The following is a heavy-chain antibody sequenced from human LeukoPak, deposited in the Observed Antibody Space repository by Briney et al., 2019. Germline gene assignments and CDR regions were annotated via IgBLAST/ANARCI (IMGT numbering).Heavy chain of an antibody. CDR2: IDPSDSYT. J-gene: IGHJ5*02. CDR1: GYTFISNW. D-gene: IGHD4-17*01. Sequence: GESLRISCKGSGYTFISNWITWVRQMPGKGLEWMGRIDPSDSYTNYSPSFQGHVAISADKSTSTAYLQWSGLKASDTAMYYCASRATVPPYNWFDPWGQGTLVTVSS. V-gene: IGHV5-10-1*01. CDR3: ASRATVPPYNWFDP.